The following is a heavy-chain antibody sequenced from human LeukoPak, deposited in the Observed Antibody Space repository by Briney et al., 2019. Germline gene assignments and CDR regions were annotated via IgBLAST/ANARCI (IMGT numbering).Heavy chain of an antibody. CDR2: ISDSGGST. V-gene: IGHV3-23*01. J-gene: IGHJ5*02. D-gene: IGHD6-19*01. CDR3: AQEGGTYSTGWYWFDP. CDR1: GFTFSSYA. Sequence: GGSLRLSCAASGFTFSSYAMSWVRQAPGKGLEWVSAISDSGGSTYYADSVKGRFTISRDNSKNTLYLQMSSLRAEDTAVYYCAQEGGTYSTGWYWFDPWGQGTLVTVSS.